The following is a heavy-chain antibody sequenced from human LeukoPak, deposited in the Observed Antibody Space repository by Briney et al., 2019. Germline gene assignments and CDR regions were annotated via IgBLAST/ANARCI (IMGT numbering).Heavy chain of an antibody. Sequence: PGGSLRLSCAASGFTFSSYWMSWVRQAPGKGLEWVANIKQDGSEKYYVDSVKGRFTISRDNAKNSLYLQMNSLRAEDTAVYYCAREGPTVTWGHYYYGMDVWGQGTTVTVSS. CDR2: IKQDGSEK. J-gene: IGHJ6*02. V-gene: IGHV3-7*01. CDR1: GFTFSSYW. D-gene: IGHD4-17*01. CDR3: AREGPTVTWGHYYYGMDV.